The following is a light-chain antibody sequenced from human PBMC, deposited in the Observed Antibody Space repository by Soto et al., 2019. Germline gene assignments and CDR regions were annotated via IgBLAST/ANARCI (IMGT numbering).Light chain of an antibody. J-gene: IGLJ2*01. CDR1: SSNIGAGYD. V-gene: IGLV1-40*01. CDR2: GNN. Sequence: QPVLTQPPSVSGAPGQRVTISCTGSSSNIGAGYDVHWYQQLPGTAPKLLIYGNNNRPSGVPDRFSGSKSGTSASLAITGLQAEDEADYYCQSYDSSLSGSKFGGGTKLTVL. CDR3: QSYDSSLSGSK.